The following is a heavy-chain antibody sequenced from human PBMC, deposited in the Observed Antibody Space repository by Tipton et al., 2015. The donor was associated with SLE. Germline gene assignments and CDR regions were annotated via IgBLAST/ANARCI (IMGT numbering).Heavy chain of an antibody. CDR1: GDSIDNGYY. J-gene: IGHJ6*03. Sequence: TLSLTCTVSGDSIDNGYYWGWIRQPPGKGLEWIGSLYHTGTTYYSPSLNSRATISLDTSRNQFSLKLSSVTAADTAVYYCARGLGTYSSGWRYYYYYMDVWGKGTTVTVSS. V-gene: IGHV4-38-2*02. CDR3: ARGLGTYSSGWRYYYYYMDV. D-gene: IGHD6-19*01. CDR2: LYHTGTT.